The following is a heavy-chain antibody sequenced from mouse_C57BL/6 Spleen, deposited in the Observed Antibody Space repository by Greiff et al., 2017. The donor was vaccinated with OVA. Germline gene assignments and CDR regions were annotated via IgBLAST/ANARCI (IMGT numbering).Heavy chain of an antibody. D-gene: IGHD3-3*01. CDR1: GFTFSDYG. CDR2: ISSGSSTI. V-gene: IGHV5-17*01. Sequence: EVHLVESGGGLVKPGGSLKLSCAASGFTFSDYGMHWVRQAPEKGLEWVAYISSGSSTIYYADTVKGRFTISRDNAKNTLFLQMTSLRSEDTAMYSCARSARVRFDNWGKGTTLTVPS. CDR3: ARSARVRFDN. J-gene: IGHJ2*01.